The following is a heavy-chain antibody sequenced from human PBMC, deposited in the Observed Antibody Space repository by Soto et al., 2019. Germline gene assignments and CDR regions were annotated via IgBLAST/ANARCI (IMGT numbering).Heavy chain of an antibody. V-gene: IGHV1-24*01. CDR2: FDPEDGEK. D-gene: IGHD3-22*01. Sequence: VKVSCKVSGYTLTELSMHWVRQAPGKGLEWMGSFDPEDGEKVYAQKFQGRVTMTEDTSTDTAYMELSSLRSEDAAVYYCATETYTFDSSAYGNLDIWGQGTMVTVSS. CDR1: GYTLTELS. CDR3: ATETYTFDSSAYGNLDI. J-gene: IGHJ3*02.